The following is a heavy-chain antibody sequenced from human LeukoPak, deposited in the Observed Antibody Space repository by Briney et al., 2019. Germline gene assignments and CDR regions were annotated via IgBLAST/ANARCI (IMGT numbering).Heavy chain of an antibody. J-gene: IGHJ5*02. CDR3: ARHEYSGSYYGLSWFDP. Sequence: PSETLSLTCTVSGGSISSSGYYWGWIRQPPGKGLEWIASIYYSGSTYYNPSLKSRVTISVDTSKNQLSLKLSSLTAADTAVYYCARHEYSGSYYGLSWFDPWGQGTLVAVSS. V-gene: IGHV4-39*01. CDR1: GGSISSSGYY. D-gene: IGHD1-26*01. CDR2: IYYSGST.